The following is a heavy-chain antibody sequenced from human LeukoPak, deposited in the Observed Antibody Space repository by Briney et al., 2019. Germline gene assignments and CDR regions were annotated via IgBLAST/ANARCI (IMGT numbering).Heavy chain of an antibody. CDR3: ARVISNDAFDI. D-gene: IGHD3-16*01. CDR2: IKQDGSEK. J-gene: IGHJ3*02. Sequence: SEGSLRLSCAASGFTFSSNWMSWVRQAPGKGLEWVANIKQDGSEKYYVDSVKGRFTISRDNAKNSLYLQMNSLRAEDTAVYYCARVISNDAFDIWGQGTMVTVSS. V-gene: IGHV3-7*04. CDR1: GFTFSSNW.